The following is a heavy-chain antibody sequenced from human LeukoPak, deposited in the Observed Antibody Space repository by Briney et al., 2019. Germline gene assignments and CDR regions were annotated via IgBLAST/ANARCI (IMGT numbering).Heavy chain of an antibody. D-gene: IGHD3-22*01. CDR3: AKDYYDSSGFDAFDI. CDR2: ISGSGGST. Sequence: QPGGSVRLSCAASGFTFSSYAMSWVRQAPGKGREWVSAISGSGGSTYYADSVKGRFTISRDNSKNTLYLQMNSLRAQDTAVYYCAKDYYDSSGFDAFDIWGQGTMATVSS. V-gene: IGHV3-23*01. CDR1: GFTFSSYA. J-gene: IGHJ3*02.